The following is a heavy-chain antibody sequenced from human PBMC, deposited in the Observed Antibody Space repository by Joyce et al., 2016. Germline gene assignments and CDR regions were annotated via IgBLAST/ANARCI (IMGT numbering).Heavy chain of an antibody. CDR3: VRGISARPGGPNWFDP. CDR2: INTDGSST. CDR1: GFSFSGYW. Sequence: EVQLVESGGGLVQPGGSLRLSSAASGFSFSGYWIHWVRQAPGKGLVWVSRINTDGSSTRFADSVKGRFTISRDNAKNTLYLQMNSLRAEDTAVYYCVRGISARPGGPNWFDPWGQGTLVTVSS. J-gene: IGHJ5*02. D-gene: IGHD6-6*01. V-gene: IGHV3-74*01.